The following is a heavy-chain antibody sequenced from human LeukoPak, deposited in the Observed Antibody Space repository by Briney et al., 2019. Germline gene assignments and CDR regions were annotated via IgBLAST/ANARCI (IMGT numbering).Heavy chain of an antibody. D-gene: IGHD3-22*01. CDR3: ARHKDLWLYIDY. CDR2: IYSGGDT. Sequence: GGSLRLSCAASGFTVSSNCMSWVRQAPGKGLEWVSVIYSGGDTYYGDSVKGRFTISRDNSKNTLYLQMNSLRAEDTAVYYCARHKDLWLYIDYWGQGTLVTVSS. V-gene: IGHV3-66*04. J-gene: IGHJ4*02. CDR1: GFTVSSNC.